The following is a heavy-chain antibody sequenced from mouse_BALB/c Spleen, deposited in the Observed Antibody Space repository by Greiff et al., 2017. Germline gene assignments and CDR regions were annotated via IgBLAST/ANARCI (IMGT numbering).Heavy chain of an antibody. CDR3: ARLITRGYFDC. CDR2: ISSGGSYT. D-gene: IGHD2-4*01. Sequence: EVQLVESGGDLVKPGGSLKLSCAASGFTFSSYGMSWVRQTPDKRLEWVATISSGGSYTYYPDSVKGRFTISRDNAKNTLYLQMSSLKSEDTAMYYCARLITRGYFDCWGQGTTLTVSS. CDR1: GFTFSSYG. V-gene: IGHV5-6*01. J-gene: IGHJ2*01.